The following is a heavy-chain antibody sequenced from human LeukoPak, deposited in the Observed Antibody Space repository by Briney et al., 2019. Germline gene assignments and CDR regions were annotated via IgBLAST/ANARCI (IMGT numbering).Heavy chain of an antibody. CDR2: ISNSGSPI. D-gene: IGHD3-9*01. V-gene: IGHV3-11*04. CDR3: ARLEWWDILTAHYRYVAY. Sequence: PGGSLRLSCAASGFTFSDYYMSWMRQAPGKGLEWVSYISNSGSPIYYSDSVKGRFTISRDNAKNSLYLQMNSLRAEDTAVYFCARLEWWDILTAHYRYVAYWGQGTLVTVSS. J-gene: IGHJ4*02. CDR1: GFTFSDYY.